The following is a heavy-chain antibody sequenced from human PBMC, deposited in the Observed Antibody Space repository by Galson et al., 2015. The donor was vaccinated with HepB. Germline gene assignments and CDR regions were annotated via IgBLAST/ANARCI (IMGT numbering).Heavy chain of an antibody. CDR3: AKGYGLFDS. V-gene: IGHV3-23*01. J-gene: IGHJ5*01. CDR2: ISGNGDST. D-gene: IGHD3-16*01. CDR1: GFAFHSHA. Sequence: SLRLSCAASGFAFHSHAMSWVRQAPGKGLEWILGISGNGDSTFYAVSVKGRFTVSRDNSKNMLYLQMDSLTAEDTGLYFCAKGYGLFDSWAQGILVTVSS.